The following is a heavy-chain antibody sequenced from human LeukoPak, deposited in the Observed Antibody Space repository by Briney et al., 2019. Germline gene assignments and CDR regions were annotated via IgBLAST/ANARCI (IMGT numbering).Heavy chain of an antibody. CDR1: GGSFSGYY. CDR2: INHSGST. V-gene: IGHV4-34*01. CDR3: ARVRRSGWHHYFDY. Sequence: PSETLSLTCAVYGGSFSGYYWSWIRQPPGKGLEWIGEINHSGSTNYNPSLKSRVTISVDTSKNQFSLKLSSVTAADTAVYYCARVRRSGWHHYFDYWGQGTLVTVSS. J-gene: IGHJ4*02. D-gene: IGHD6-19*01.